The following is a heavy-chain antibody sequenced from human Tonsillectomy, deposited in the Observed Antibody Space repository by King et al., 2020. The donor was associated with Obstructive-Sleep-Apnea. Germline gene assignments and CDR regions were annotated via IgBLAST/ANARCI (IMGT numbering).Heavy chain of an antibody. V-gene: IGHV1-18*01. J-gene: IGHJ6*02. CDR1: GYTFTSHG. CDR2: ISAYNGNP. D-gene: IGHD3-10*01. Sequence: QLVQSGAEVKKPGASVKVSCKASGYTFTSHGISWVRQAPGQGLEGRGWISAYNGNPNYAKKLQGRVAMTTETSTSTAYMELRGLRSDDTAVYYCARDKSSYYGSGSYYRGYGMDVWGQGTTVTVSS. CDR3: ARDKSSYYGSGSYYRGYGMDV.